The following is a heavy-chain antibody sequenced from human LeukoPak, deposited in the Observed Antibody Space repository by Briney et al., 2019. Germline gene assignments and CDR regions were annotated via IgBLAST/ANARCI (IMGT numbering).Heavy chain of an antibody. CDR3: ARGGSIVDY. CDR2: IYYSGST. D-gene: IGHD6-13*01. CDR1: GVSISSYY. V-gene: IGHV4-59*01. Sequence: PAETLSLTCTVSGVSISSYYWTWIRQPPGKGLEWVGYIYYSGSTTYNTSLKRRVTISLDTSRNKSSLKLISGRAADTPVSYCARGGSIVDYWGQGTLVTVSS. J-gene: IGHJ4*02.